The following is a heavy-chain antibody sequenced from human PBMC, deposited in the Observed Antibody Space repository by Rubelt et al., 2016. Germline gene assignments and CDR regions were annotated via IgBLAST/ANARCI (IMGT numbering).Heavy chain of an antibody. CDR3: ARHGSSGWYYYYGMDV. CDR2: INHSGST. J-gene: IGHJ6*02. Sequence: QVQLQQWGAGLLKPSETLSLTCAVYGGSFSGYYWSWIRQPPGKGLEWIGEINHSGSTNYNPSLKSRVTISVDTSKNPFSRKGGVGTAACTAVDYGARHGSSGWYYYYGMDVWGQGTTVTVSS. V-gene: IGHV4-34*01. D-gene: IGHD6-19*01. CDR1: GGSFSGYY.